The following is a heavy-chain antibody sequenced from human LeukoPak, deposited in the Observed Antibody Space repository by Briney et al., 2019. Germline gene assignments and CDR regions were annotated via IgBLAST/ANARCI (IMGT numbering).Heavy chain of an antibody. CDR1: GESFNYYY. CDR3: ARGVARTYHADTSGYAAADH. CDR2: INHSGST. V-gene: IGHV4-34*01. J-gene: IGHJ4*02. D-gene: IGHD3-22*01. Sequence: AETLSLTCAVYGESFNYYYWTWIRQPPGKGLEWIGEINHSGSTNYNPSLKSRATIPVDPSKKQFSIKVRSVTAADTAVYYCARGVARTYHADTSGYAAADHWGPGTLVTVSS.